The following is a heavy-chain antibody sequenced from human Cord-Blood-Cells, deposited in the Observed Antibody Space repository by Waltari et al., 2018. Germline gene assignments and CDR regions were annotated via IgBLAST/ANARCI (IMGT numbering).Heavy chain of an antibody. CDR3: AREANWGSALGY. V-gene: IGHV3-74*01. CDR1: GFTFSSYW. CDR2: INSDGSNT. J-gene: IGHJ4*02. D-gene: IGHD7-27*01. Sequence: EVQLVESGGGLVQPGGSLRLSCAASGFTFSSYWMHWVRQAPGKGLVWFSRINSDGSNTSYADSVEGRFTIARDTAKNTLYLQMNSLRAEDTAVYYCAREANWGSALGYWGQGTLVTVSS.